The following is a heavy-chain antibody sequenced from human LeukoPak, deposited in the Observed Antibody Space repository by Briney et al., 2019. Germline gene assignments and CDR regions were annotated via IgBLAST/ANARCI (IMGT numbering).Heavy chain of an antibody. V-gene: IGHV1-69*13. CDR1: GGTFSSYA. D-gene: IGHD4-23*01. Sequence: SVKVSCKASGGTFSSYAISWVRQAPGQGLEWMGGIIPIFGTANYAQKFQGRVTITADESTSTAYMELSSLRSEDTAVYYCARERGELPALFDYWGQGTLVTVSS. J-gene: IGHJ4*02. CDR3: ARERGELPALFDY. CDR2: IIPIFGTA.